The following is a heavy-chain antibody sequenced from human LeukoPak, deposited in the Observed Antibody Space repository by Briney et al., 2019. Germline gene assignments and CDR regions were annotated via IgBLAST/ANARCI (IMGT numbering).Heavy chain of an antibody. CDR3: ARSGYSYGIDY. Sequence: PSETLSLTCTVSGGSISSYYWSRIRQPPGKGLEWIGYIYTSGSTNYNPSLKSRVTISVDTSKNQFSLKLSSVTAADTAVYYCARSGYSYGIDYWGQGTLVTVSS. J-gene: IGHJ4*02. V-gene: IGHV4-4*09. CDR1: GGSISSYY. CDR2: IYTSGST. D-gene: IGHD5-18*01.